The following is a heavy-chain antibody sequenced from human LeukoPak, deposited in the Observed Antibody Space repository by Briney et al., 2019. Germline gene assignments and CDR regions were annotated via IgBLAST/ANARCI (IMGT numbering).Heavy chain of an antibody. CDR1: GYTFTSYG. J-gene: IGHJ4*02. D-gene: IGHD3-10*01. Sequence: ASVKVSCKASGYTFTSYGISWVRQAPGQGLEWMGWISAYNGNTNYAQKLQGRVTMTTDTSTSTAYMELRSLRSDDTAVYYCARDGPITMVRGVINYFDYWGQGTLVTVSS. CDR2: ISAYNGNT. V-gene: IGHV1-18*01. CDR3: ARDGPITMVRGVINYFDY.